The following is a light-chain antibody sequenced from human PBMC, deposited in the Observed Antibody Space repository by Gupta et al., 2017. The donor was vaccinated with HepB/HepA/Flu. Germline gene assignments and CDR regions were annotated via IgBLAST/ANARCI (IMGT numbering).Light chain of an antibody. CDR2: QDT. Sequence: SYELTQPPSGSVSPGQTATITCSGDNLGHKYVSWYQQKAGQSPVVVIYQDTKRPSEIPERFSGSNSGNTATLTIRGTQVMDEADYYCQVWDSSTAVFGGGTKLSGL. CDR1: NLGHKY. J-gene: IGLJ3*02. V-gene: IGLV3-1*01. CDR3: QVWDSSTAV.